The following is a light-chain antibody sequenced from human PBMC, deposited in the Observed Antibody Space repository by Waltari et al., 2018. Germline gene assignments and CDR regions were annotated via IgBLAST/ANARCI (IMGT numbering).Light chain of an antibody. CDR2: DVS. CDR3: SSYTSSITVM. CDR1: SSDVGAYDF. V-gene: IGLV2-14*01. J-gene: IGLJ3*02. Sequence: QSALTQPASVSGSPGQSITISCTGTSSDVGAYDFVAWYQQHPGKAPKLMVYDVSNRPSGVSTRFSGSKSGNTASLTISGLQAEDEADYYCSSYTSSITVMFGGGTKVTVL.